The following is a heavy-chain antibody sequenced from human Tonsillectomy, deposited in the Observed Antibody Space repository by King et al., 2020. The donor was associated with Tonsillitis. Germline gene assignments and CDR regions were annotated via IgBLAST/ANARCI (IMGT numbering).Heavy chain of an antibody. D-gene: IGHD3-16*02. CDR1: GGTFSSYA. CDR3: ATANTFGGVIVG. V-gene: IGHV1-69*04. J-gene: IGHJ4*02. Sequence: QLVQSGAEVKKPGSSVKVSCKASGGTFSSYAISWVRQAPGQGLEWMGRIIPILGIANYAQKFQGRVTITADKSTSTAYMELSSLRSEDTAVYYCATANTFGGVIVGWGQGTLVTVSS. CDR2: IIPILGIA.